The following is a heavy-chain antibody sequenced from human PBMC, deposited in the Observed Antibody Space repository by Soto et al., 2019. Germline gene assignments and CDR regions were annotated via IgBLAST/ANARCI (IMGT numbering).Heavy chain of an antibody. CDR1: GYSSVSSRSYY. D-gene: IGHD2-2*01. V-gene: IGHV4-39*01. Sequence: PSETLSLTCTVSGYSSVSSRSYYLGWTRQHRGKWLEWIGSIYYTGNTAYSPSFRSRLTISVDTTKSQFSLKWRSVTAADTATYYSASEVSTTDGMDVWGQGTTVTVSS. J-gene: IGHJ6*02. CDR3: ASEVSTTDGMDV. CDR2: IYYTGNT.